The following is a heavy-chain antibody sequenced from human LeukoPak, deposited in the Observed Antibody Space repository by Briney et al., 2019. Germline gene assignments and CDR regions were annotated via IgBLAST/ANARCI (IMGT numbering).Heavy chain of an antibody. J-gene: IGHJ4*02. V-gene: IGHV4-61*05. CDR3: ASLTGGVGARRFDY. CDR1: GGSISSGGYY. Sequence: SETLSLTCTVSGGSISSGGYYWNWIRQPPGKGLEWIGYMSYSGSTNYNPSLNSRVTISLDKSKNQVSLTLRSVTAADTATYYCASLTGGVGARRFDYWGQGTLVTVSS. D-gene: IGHD1-26*01. CDR2: MSYSGST.